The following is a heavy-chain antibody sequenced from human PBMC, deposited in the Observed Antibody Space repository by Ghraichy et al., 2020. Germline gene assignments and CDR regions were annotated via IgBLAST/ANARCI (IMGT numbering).Heavy chain of an antibody. J-gene: IGHJ2*01. Sequence: GGSLRLSCAASGFTFSSYWMSWVRQAPGKGLEWVANIKQDGSEKYYVDSVKGRFTISRDNAKNSLYLQMNSLRAEDTAVYYCARREAAAGWAGAAYWYFDLWGRGTLVTVSS. CDR1: GFTFSSYW. CDR2: IKQDGSEK. CDR3: ARREAAAGWAGAAYWYFDL. D-gene: IGHD6-13*01. V-gene: IGHV3-7*01.